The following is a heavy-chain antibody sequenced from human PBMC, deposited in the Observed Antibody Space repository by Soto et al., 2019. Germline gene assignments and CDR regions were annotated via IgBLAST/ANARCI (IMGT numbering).Heavy chain of an antibody. CDR3: ARDTHYDSSGYNGFDP. CDR2: INPSGGST. Sequence: ASVKVSYKACGYTFTSYYMHWVRQAPGQGLEWMGIINPSGGSTSYAQKFQGRGTITRDTSTSTVYTELSSLRSEATAVYYCARDTHYDSSGYNGFDPWGQGTLVTV. V-gene: IGHV1-46*01. CDR1: GYTFTSYY. D-gene: IGHD3-22*01. J-gene: IGHJ5*02.